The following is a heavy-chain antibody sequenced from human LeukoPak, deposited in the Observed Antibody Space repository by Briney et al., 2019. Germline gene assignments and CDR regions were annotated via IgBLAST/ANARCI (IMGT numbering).Heavy chain of an antibody. V-gene: IGHV1-69*04. D-gene: IGHD1-1*01. CDR1: GGTFSSYA. Sequence: SVKVSCKASGGTFSSYAISWVRQAPGQGLEWMGRIIPILGIANYAQKFQGRVTITADESTSTAYMELSSLRSEDTAVYYCAIPTTMSTYYFDYWGQGTLVTVSS. CDR2: IIPILGIA. J-gene: IGHJ4*02. CDR3: AIPTTMSTYYFDY.